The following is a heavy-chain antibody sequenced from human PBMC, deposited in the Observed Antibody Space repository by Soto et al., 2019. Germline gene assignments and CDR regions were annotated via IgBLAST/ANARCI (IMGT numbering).Heavy chain of an antibody. Sequence: QVQLQESGPGLVKPSETLSLTCTVSGGSISSYYWSWIRQPPGKGLEWIGYIYYSGSTNYNPSLKSRVTIPVDTSKNQFSLKLSSVTAADPAVYYCASRYGGTLDYWGQGPLVTVSS. CDR2: IYYSGST. D-gene: IGHD4-17*01. V-gene: IGHV4-59*08. J-gene: IGHJ4*02. CDR1: GGSISSYY. CDR3: ASRYGGTLDY.